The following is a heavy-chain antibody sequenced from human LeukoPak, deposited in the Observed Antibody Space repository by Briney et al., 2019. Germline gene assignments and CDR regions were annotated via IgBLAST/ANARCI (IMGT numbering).Heavy chain of an antibody. V-gene: IGHV3-21*04. D-gene: IGHD1-26*01. CDR3: AKDRVGATLYFDF. CDR2: ISSSSDYI. Sequence: GGSLRLSCAASEFTFSSYNMNWVRQAPGKGLEWVSSISSSSDYIYYADSVKGRFTISRDNSKNTLYLQMNSLRAEDTAVYYCAKDRVGATLYFDFWGQGTLLTVSS. CDR1: EFTFSSYN. J-gene: IGHJ4*02.